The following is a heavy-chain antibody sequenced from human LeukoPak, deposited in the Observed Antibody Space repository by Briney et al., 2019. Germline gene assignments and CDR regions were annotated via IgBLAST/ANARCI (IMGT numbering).Heavy chain of an antibody. CDR3: ARQTGSGLFILP. V-gene: IGHV4-39*01. CDR2: IYYSGNT. CDR1: GVSISSSNSY. J-gene: IGHJ4*02. D-gene: IGHD3/OR15-3a*01. Sequence: SETLSLTCTVSGVSISSSNSYWGWIRQPPGTGLEWIVSIYYSGNTYYNASLKSQVSISIDTSKNQFSLRLTSVTAADTAVYYCARQTGSGLFILPGGQGTLVTVSS.